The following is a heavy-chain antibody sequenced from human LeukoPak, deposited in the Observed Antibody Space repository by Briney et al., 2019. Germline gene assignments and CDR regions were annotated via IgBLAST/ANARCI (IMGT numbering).Heavy chain of an antibody. CDR3: ARHSGIAVAGADFDY. CDR2: IYYSGST. CDR1: GGSISSYY. D-gene: IGHD6-19*01. Sequence: PSETLSLTCTVSGGSISSYYWSWIRQPPGKGLEWIGYIYYSGSTNYNPSLKSRVTISVDTSKNQFSLKLSSVTAADTAVYYCARHSGIAVAGADFDYWVQGTLVTVSS. J-gene: IGHJ4*02. V-gene: IGHV4-59*08.